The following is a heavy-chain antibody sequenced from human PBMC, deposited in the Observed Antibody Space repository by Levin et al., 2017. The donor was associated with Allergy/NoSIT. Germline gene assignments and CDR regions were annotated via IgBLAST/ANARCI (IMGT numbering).Heavy chain of an antibody. Sequence: GESLKISCAASGFTFSSNAMHWVRQAPGKGLEWVALISYDGSNKYFADSVKGRFTISRDNSKNTLYLQMNSLRAEDTAVYYCAREPQSGYYYVDYWGQGTLVTVSS. J-gene: IGHJ4*02. CDR1: GFTFSSNA. V-gene: IGHV3-30*04. CDR3: AREPQSGYYYVDY. CDR2: ISYDGSNK. D-gene: IGHD3-3*01.